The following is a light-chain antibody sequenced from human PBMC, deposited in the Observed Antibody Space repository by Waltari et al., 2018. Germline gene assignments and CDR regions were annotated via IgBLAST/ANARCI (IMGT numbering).Light chain of an antibody. V-gene: IGKV1-39*01. CDR3: QESYTAPRT. J-gene: IGKJ1*01. Sequence: DIQMTQSPSSLSASVGDSVTLTCRASQTIHSYLNWYQQKSGKAPKLLTYASTNLHSGVPSRFSGSGSGTEFTLTITRLQPEDFVTYYCQESYTAPRTCGPGTRV. CDR1: QTIHSY. CDR2: AST.